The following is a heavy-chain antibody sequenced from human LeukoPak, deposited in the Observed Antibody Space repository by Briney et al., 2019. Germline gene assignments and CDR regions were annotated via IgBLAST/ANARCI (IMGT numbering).Heavy chain of an antibody. CDR2: INPNSGST. D-gene: IGHD5-18*01. CDR1: GYTFTTYY. Sequence: GASVKVSCKASGYTFTTYYMHWVRQAPGQGLEWMGIINPNSGSTTYAQKFQGRVTMTRDTSTSTFYMELSSLRSEDTAVYYCARGHNPEYSYGSFDYWGQGTLVTVSS. V-gene: IGHV1-46*01. CDR3: ARGHNPEYSYGSFDY. J-gene: IGHJ4*02.